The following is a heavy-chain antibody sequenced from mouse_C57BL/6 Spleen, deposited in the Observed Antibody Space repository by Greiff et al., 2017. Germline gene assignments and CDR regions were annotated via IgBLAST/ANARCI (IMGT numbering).Heavy chain of an antibody. Sequence: QVQLQQSGAELVRPGTSVKMSCKASGYTFTNYWIGWAKQRPGHGLEWIGDIYPGGGYTNYNEKFKGKATLTADKSSSTAYMQFSSLTSEDSAIYYRARSRVLGFDYWGQGTTLTVSS. D-gene: IGHD1-1*01. CDR1: GYTFTNYW. J-gene: IGHJ2*01. CDR2: IYPGGGYT. V-gene: IGHV1-63*01. CDR3: ARSRVLGFDY.